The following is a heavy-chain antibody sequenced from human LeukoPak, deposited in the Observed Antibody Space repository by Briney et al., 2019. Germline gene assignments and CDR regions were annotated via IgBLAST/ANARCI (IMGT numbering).Heavy chain of an antibody. D-gene: IGHD6-19*01. Sequence: GGTLRLSCAASGFTFRSYGMTWVRQAPGKGLEWVSAISGSGDSTYYADSVKGRFTISRDNSKNMLYLQMTSLRAEDTAVYYCAKGTSTYSSGSFDYWGRGTLVTVSS. CDR3: AKGTSTYSSGSFDY. J-gene: IGHJ4*02. V-gene: IGHV3-23*01. CDR2: ISGSGDST. CDR1: GFTFRSYG.